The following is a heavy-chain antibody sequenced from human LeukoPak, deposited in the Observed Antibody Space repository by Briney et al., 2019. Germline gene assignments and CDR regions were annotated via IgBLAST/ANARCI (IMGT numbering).Heavy chain of an antibody. J-gene: IGHJ5*02. Sequence: GGSLRLSCAASGFTFSDFAMHWVRQAPGKGLEWVAVISYDGSNKYYADSVKGRFTISRDNSKNTLYLQMDTLRTEDTAVYYCAKGRGFDLYCNAGRCSTFDPWGQGTLITVSS. V-gene: IGHV3-30*01. CDR1: GFTFSDFA. CDR2: ISYDGSNK. CDR3: AKGRGFDLYCNAGRCSTFDP. D-gene: IGHD2-15*01.